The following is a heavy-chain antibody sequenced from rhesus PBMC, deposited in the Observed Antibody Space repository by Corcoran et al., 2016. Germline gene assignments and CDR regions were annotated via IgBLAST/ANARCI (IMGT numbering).Heavy chain of an antibody. CDR2: ISYTVGST. V-gene: IGHV3S18*01. Sequence: EVQLVESGGGLAKPGGSLRLSCAASGFSFSDYYMYWVRQAPGKGLELVSGISYTVGSTYYADSVKGRFNISRENAKNTLYLQMDSLRAEDTAVYYCARVRGYSGYGFFDYWGQGVLVTVSS. CDR3: ARVRGYSGYGFFDY. J-gene: IGHJ4*01. D-gene: IGHD5-42*01. CDR1: GFSFSDYY.